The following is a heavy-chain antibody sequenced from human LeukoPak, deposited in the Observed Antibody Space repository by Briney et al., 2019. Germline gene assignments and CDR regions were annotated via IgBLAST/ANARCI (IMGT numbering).Heavy chain of an antibody. Sequence: GGSLRLSCAASGFTVSTNYMNWVRQAPGKGLEWVSVIYSAGSTYYADSVKGRFTISRDNSKDTLYLEMNSLRAEDTAVYYCAKVAGSGSYYNGFDSWGQGTLVTVSS. CDR3: AKVAGSGSYYNGFDS. CDR2: IYSAGST. V-gene: IGHV3-53*01. D-gene: IGHD3-10*01. CDR1: GFTVSTNY. J-gene: IGHJ4*02.